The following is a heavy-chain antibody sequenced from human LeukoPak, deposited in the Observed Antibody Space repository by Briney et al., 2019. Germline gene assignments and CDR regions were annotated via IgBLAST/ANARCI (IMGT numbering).Heavy chain of an antibody. CDR2: ISSSSSYI. Sequence: SGGSLRLSCAASGFTFSSYSMNWVRQAPGKGLEWVSSISSSSSYIYYADSVKGRFTISRDNAKNSLYLQMNSLRAEDTAVYYCARSTHDYYGSGKGDYWGQGTLVTVSS. CDR3: ARSTHDYYGSGKGDY. J-gene: IGHJ4*02. CDR1: GFTFSSYS. D-gene: IGHD3-10*01. V-gene: IGHV3-21*01.